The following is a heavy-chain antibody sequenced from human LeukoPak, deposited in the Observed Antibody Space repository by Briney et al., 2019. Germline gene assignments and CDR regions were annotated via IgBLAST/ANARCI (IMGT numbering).Heavy chain of an antibody. CDR3: ARGEGEWLFPFDY. V-gene: IGHV4-31*03. J-gene: IGHJ4*02. CDR2: IYYSGST. D-gene: IGHD3-3*01. CDR1: GGSISSGGYY. Sequence: PSETLSLTCTVSGGSISSGGYYWSWIRQHPGKGLEWIGYIYYSGSTYYNPSLKSRVTISVGTSKNQFSLKLSSVTAADTAVYYCARGEGEWLFPFDYWGQGTLVTVSS.